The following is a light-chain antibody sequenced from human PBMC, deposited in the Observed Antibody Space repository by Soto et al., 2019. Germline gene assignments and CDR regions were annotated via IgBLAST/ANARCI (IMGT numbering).Light chain of an antibody. J-gene: IGLJ2*01. CDR2: EVS. CDR3: SSYTSTNTVI. CDR1: SSDVGAYNY. Sequence: QSALTQPASVSGSPGQSITISCTGTSSDVGAYNYVSWYQQHPGKVPKLMIYEVSNRPLGVSNRFSGSKSGNMASLTISGLQAEDEAAYYCSSYTSTNTVIFGGGTQMTVL. V-gene: IGLV2-14*01.